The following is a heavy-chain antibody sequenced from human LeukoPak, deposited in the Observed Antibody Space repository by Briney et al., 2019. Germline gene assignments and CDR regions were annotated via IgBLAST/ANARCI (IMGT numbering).Heavy chain of an antibody. V-gene: IGHV1-69*04. CDR2: IIPIFGIA. CDR1: GGTFSSYA. D-gene: IGHD2-2*01. Sequence: SVKVSCMASGGTFSSYAIRWVRPAPGQGLEWMGRIIPIFGIANYAQKFQGRVTITTDKSTSTAYMELRSLRAEDTAVYYGARGYCSSTSCYSSGMDVWGQGTTVTVSS. CDR3: ARGYCSSTSCYSSGMDV. J-gene: IGHJ6*02.